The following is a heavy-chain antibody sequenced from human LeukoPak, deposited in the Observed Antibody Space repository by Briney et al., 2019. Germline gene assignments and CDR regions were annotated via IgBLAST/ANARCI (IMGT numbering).Heavy chain of an antibody. J-gene: IGHJ4*02. CDR3: ARVRVTVTTLDY. CDR1: GFTFSSYE. CDR2: ISSSGSTM. D-gene: IGHD4-17*01. V-gene: IGHV3-48*03. Sequence: PGGSLRLSCAASGFTFSSYEVNWVRQAPGKGLEWVSYISSSGSTMYYADSVKGRSTVSRDNAKNSLFLQMNSLRAQDTAVYYCARVRVTVTTLDYWGQGALVTVSS.